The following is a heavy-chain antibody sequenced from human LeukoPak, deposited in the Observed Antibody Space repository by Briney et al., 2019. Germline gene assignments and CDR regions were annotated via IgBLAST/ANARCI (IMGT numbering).Heavy chain of an antibody. CDR1: GYTFSIYG. V-gene: IGHV1-18*01. D-gene: IGHD3-16*01. J-gene: IGHJ4*02. CDR3: GRALLGGSDIYTPFSY. Sequence: ASVKVSCKASGYTFSIYGFSWVRQAPGQGLEWMGWISVYNGNTNYAQKFQGRVTMTTDTSTSTAHMELRSLRSDDTAVYYCGRALLGGSDIYTPFSYWGQGTLVTVSS. CDR2: ISVYNGNT.